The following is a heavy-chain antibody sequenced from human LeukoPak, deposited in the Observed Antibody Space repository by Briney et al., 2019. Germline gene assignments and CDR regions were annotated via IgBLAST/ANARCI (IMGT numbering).Heavy chain of an antibody. V-gene: IGHV3-7*01. CDR1: GFTLSRYW. CDR2: IKPDDSKM. J-gene: IGHJ4*02. Sequence: AGGSRRLSWVASGFTLSRYWMNWVRQAQGKGLGWVANIKPDDSKMNYVGSMKGRFSIARANAQNSLFLQMNSLTVEDTAVYYCAREDGSFHDWGQGILVTVSS. CDR3: AREDGSFHD.